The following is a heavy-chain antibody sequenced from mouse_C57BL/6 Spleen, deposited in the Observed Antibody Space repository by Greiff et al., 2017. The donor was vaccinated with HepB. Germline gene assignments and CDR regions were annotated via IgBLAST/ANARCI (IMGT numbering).Heavy chain of an antibody. Sequence: VKLVESGPGLVAPSQSLSITCTVSGFSLTSYAISWVRQPPGKGLEWLGVIWTGGGTNYNSALKSRLSISNDNSKSQVFLKMNSLQTDDTARYYCARNPLTGAGYAMDYWGQGTSVTVSS. CDR3: ARNPLTGAGYAMDY. CDR1: GFSLTSYA. CDR2: IWTGGGT. J-gene: IGHJ4*01. D-gene: IGHD4-1*01. V-gene: IGHV2-9-1*01.